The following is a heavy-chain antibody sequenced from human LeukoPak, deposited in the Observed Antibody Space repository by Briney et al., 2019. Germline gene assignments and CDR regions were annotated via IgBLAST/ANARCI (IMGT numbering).Heavy chain of an antibody. D-gene: IGHD3-16*01. CDR3: ARDWGKGDY. V-gene: IGHV3-33*01. Sequence: GGSLRLSCAASGFTFSSYGMHWVRQAPGKGLEWVSLIWYDGSNKYYADSVRGRFTISRDNSKNTLYLQMNSLRAEDTAVYYCARDWGKGDYWGQGTLVTVSS. J-gene: IGHJ4*02. CDR2: IWYDGSNK. CDR1: GFTFSSYG.